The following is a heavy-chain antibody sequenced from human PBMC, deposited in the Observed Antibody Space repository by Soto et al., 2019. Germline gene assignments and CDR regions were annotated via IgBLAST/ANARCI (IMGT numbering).Heavy chain of an antibody. CDR3: ARCYCSVGSCLTCWHFDL. J-gene: IGHJ2*01. D-gene: IGHD3-16*01. Sequence: QGQLVQSGAEVRKPGASVKVSCQASGYIFNNYGLSWVRQVPGQGLEWVGGIGPYSGKTDDAQKFRDRVIMTADPNTNTVYMELRSLTSDASAFYYCARCYCSVGSCLTCWHFDLWGRGTLVTVSS. CDR2: IGPYSGKT. CDR1: GYIFNNYG. V-gene: IGHV1-18*01.